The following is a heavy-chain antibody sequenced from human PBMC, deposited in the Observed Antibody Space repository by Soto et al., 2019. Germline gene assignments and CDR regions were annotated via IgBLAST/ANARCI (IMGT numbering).Heavy chain of an antibody. CDR1: GASIRSTDYY. CDR2: VYYTGST. J-gene: IGHJ5*02. V-gene: IGHV4-30-4*01. D-gene: IGHD2-21*02. CDR3: VRTAREGAVAPHWFDR. Sequence: SETLSLTCTVSGASIRSTDYYWSWIRQAPGKGLEWIGYVYYTGSTYYNPSLMSRLTISVDTSKNQFSLKLTSVTAAETAVYYCVRTAREGAVAPHWFDRWGQGTQVTV.